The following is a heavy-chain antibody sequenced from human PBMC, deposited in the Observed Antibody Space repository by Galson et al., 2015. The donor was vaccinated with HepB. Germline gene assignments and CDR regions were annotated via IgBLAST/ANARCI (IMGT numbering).Heavy chain of an antibody. J-gene: IGHJ3*02. V-gene: IGHV1-2*02. D-gene: IGHD6-13*01. CDR3: ARDQGWGSWTSLAFDI. CDR2: INPNSGGT. CDR1: GYTFTGYY. Sequence: SVKVSCKASGYTFTGYYMHWVRQAPGQGLEWMGWINPNSGGTNYAQKFQGRVTMTRDTSISTAYMELSRLRSDDTAVYYCARDQGWGSWTSLAFDIWGQGTMVTVSS.